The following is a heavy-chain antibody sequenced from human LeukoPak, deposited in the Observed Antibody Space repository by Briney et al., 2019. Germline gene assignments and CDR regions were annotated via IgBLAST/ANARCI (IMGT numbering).Heavy chain of an antibody. J-gene: IGHJ4*02. Sequence: ASVKVSCKASSYTFTSYGISWVRQAPGQGLEWMGWISAYNGNTNYAQKLQGRVTMTTDTSTSTAYMELRSLRSDDTAVYYCARVLSGGYSGYDSPFDYWGQGTLVTASS. CDR2: ISAYNGNT. V-gene: IGHV1-18*01. D-gene: IGHD5-12*01. CDR3: ARVLSGGYSGYDSPFDY. CDR1: SYTFTSYG.